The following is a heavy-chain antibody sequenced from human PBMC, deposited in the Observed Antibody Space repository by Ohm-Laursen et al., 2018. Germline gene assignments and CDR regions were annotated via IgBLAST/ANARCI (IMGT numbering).Heavy chain of an antibody. V-gene: IGHV3-30*03. CDR3: ARGRRAPYCSGGSCYRGTAFDY. J-gene: IGHJ4*02. D-gene: IGHD2-15*01. CDR1: GFIFSGYG. Sequence: SLRLSCAASGFIFSGYGIHWVRQAPGKGLEWVAVSSYDKSTKQYADSVKGRFTISRDNSKNTLYLQMNSLRAEDTAVYYCARGRRAPYCSGGSCYRGTAFDYWGQGTLVTVSS. CDR2: SSYDKSTK.